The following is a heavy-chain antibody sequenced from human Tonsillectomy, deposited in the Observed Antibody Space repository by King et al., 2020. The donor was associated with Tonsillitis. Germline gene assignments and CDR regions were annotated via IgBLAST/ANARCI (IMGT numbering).Heavy chain of an antibody. V-gene: IGHV3-7*01. CDR2: IKQDGSEK. Sequence: VQLVESGGGLVQPGGSLRLSCAASGFTFSSYWMSWVRQAPGKGLEWVANIKQDGSEKYYVDSVKGRFTISRDNAKNSLYLQMNSLRAEDTAVYYCARGTTYYYDSSGYFFYYYYGMDVWGQGTTVTVSS. J-gene: IGHJ6*02. D-gene: IGHD3-22*01. CDR3: ARGTTYYYDSSGYFFYYYYGMDV. CDR1: GFTFSSYW.